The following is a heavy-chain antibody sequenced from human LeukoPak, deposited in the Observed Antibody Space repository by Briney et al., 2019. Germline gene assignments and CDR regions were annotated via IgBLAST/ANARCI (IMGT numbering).Heavy chain of an antibody. Sequence: GASVKVSCKASGCTFSSYAISWVRQAPGQGLEWMGRIIPIFGTANYAQKFQGRVTITTDESTSTAYMELSSLRSEDTAVYYCARAGTYYYDSSGYYSSDWFDPWGQGTLVTVSS. V-gene: IGHV1-69*05. CDR1: GCTFSSYA. D-gene: IGHD3-22*01. CDR3: ARAGTYYYDSSGYYSSDWFDP. CDR2: IIPIFGTA. J-gene: IGHJ5*02.